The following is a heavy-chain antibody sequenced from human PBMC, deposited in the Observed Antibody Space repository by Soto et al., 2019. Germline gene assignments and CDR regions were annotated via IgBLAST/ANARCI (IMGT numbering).Heavy chain of an antibody. Sequence: ASVKVSCKASGYTFTSYDINWVRQATGQGLEWMGWMNPNSGNTGYAQKFQGRVTMTRNTSISTAYMELSSLRFEDTAVYYCERRVSSSWYMNYYYYYMDVWGKGTTVTVSS. D-gene: IGHD6-13*01. V-gene: IGHV1-8*01. CDR2: MNPNSGNT. CDR1: GYTFTSYD. J-gene: IGHJ6*03. CDR3: ERRVSSSWYMNYYYYYMDV.